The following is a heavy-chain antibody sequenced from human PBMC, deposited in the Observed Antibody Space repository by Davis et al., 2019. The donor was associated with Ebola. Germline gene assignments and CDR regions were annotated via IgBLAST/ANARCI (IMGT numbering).Heavy chain of an antibody. D-gene: IGHD4-17*01. CDR2: MNPNSGNT. J-gene: IGHJ5*02. Sequence: ASVKVSCKASGYTFTSYDINWVRQATGQGLEWMGWMNPNSGNTGYAQKFQGRVTMTRNTSISTAYMELSSLRSEDTAVYYCARAVSTVTAFGFDPWGQGTLVTVSS. V-gene: IGHV1-8*01. CDR1: GYTFTSYD. CDR3: ARAVSTVTAFGFDP.